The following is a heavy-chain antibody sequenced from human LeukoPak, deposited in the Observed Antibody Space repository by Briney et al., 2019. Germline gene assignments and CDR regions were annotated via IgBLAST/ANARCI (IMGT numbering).Heavy chain of an antibody. D-gene: IGHD2-15*01. Sequence: GGSLRLSCAASGFTFSNSAMSWVRQAPGKGLEWVSTICGSGGSTYYADSVKGRFTISRDNSKNTLYLQMNSLRAEDTAVYYCASRGGTRLYYYYMDVWGKGTTVTVSS. CDR1: GFTFSNSA. V-gene: IGHV3-23*01. CDR2: ICGSGGST. CDR3: ASRGGTRLYYYYMDV. J-gene: IGHJ6*03.